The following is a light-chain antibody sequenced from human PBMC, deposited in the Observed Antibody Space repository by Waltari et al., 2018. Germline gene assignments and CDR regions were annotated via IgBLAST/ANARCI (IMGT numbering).Light chain of an antibody. V-gene: IGLV2-14*01. Sequence: QSALTQPASVSGSPGQSITISCTGPSRDIGAYDYVSWYVQYPDTAPRLVIFDVTKRPSGVSGRFSGSKSGNAASLTISGLRTEDEADYICSSYASSSAVIFGGGTKVTVL. CDR1: SRDIGAYDY. CDR2: DVT. CDR3: SSYASSSAVI. J-gene: IGLJ2*01.